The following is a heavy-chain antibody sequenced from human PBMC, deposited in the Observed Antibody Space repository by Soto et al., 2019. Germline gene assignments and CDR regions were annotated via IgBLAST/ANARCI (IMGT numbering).Heavy chain of an antibody. CDR1: GYTFSGYY. Sequence: VKVSCKASGYTFSGYYMHWVRQAPGQGLEWMGWINPNSGGTNYAQKFQGWVTMTRDTSISTAYMELSRLTSDDTAVYFCARGDSGSYSGSGWFDPWGQGTLVTVSS. CDR2: INPNSGGT. CDR3: ARGDSGSYSGSGWFDP. J-gene: IGHJ5*02. D-gene: IGHD1-26*01. V-gene: IGHV1-2*04.